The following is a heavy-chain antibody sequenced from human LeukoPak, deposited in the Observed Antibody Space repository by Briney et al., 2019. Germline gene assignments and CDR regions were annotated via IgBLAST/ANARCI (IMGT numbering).Heavy chain of an antibody. CDR3: ASVPAAPSLYYYGMDV. D-gene: IGHD2-2*01. CDR1: GYTFTSYY. Sequence: ASVKVSCKASGYTFTSYYMHWVRQAPGQGLEWMGIINPSGGSTSYAQKFQGRVTITADKSTSTAYMELSSLRSEDTAVYYCASVPAAPSLYYYGMDVWGQGTTVTVSS. J-gene: IGHJ6*02. CDR2: INPSGGST. V-gene: IGHV1-46*01.